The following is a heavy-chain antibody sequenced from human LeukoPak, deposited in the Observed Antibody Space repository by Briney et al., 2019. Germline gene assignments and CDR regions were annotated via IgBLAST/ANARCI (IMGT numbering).Heavy chain of an antibody. J-gene: IGHJ4*02. CDR3: ARDSLENYDFWSGYPSTRPIDY. Sequence: ASVKVSCKASGYTFTSYAMNWVRQAPGQGLEWMGWTNTNTGNPAYAQGFTGRFVFSLDTSVSTAYLQISSLKAEDTAVYYCARDSLENYDFWSGYPSTRPIDYWGQGTLVTVSS. CDR1: GYTFTSYA. V-gene: IGHV7-4-1*02. CDR2: TNTNTGNP. D-gene: IGHD3-3*01.